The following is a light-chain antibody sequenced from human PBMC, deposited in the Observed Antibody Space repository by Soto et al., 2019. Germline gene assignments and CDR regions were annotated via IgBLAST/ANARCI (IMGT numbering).Light chain of an antibody. CDR2: WAS. Sequence: DIVMTQSPDSLAVSLGERATINCKSSQSVLYSSNNKNYLAWYQQKPGQPPKLLIYWASTRESGVPDRFSGSGYGTDFTLTISNLQAEDVAVYYCQQYYSTPPTFGGGTKVEIK. CDR1: QSVLYSSNNKNY. J-gene: IGKJ4*01. V-gene: IGKV4-1*01. CDR3: QQYYSTPPT.